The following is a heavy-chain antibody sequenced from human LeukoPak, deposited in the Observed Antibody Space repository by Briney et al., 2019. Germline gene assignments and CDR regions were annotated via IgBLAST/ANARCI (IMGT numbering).Heavy chain of an antibody. J-gene: IGHJ4*02. D-gene: IGHD3-9*01. Sequence: SETLYLTCTVPGGSISGSSYYWGWIRQPPGKRLEWIGSNYYSGSPYYKPSLKSRVTISLDTSKHHFYLKLSSVTAADTAVYYCARGSYDILTGYSTLGEYWGQGTLVTVSS. CDR3: ARGSYDILTGYSTLGEY. V-gene: IGHV4-39*02. CDR2: NYYSGSP. CDR1: GGSISGSSYY.